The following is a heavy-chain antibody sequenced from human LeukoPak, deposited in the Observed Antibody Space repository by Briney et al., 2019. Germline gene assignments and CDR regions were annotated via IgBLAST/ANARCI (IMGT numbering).Heavy chain of an antibody. CDR3: ARPSSLDGSGRYYIDY. V-gene: IGHV3-66*01. J-gene: IGHJ4*02. CDR2: THSDGTT. CDR1: GFTVSNNF. Sequence: PGGSLRLSCAVSGFTVSNNFMDWVRQAPGKGLEWVSVTHSDGTTYFADSVQGRFTISRDNSKNTLYLKMNSLRDEDTAVYYCARPSSLDGSGRYYIDYWGQGTLVTVSS. D-gene: IGHD3-10*01.